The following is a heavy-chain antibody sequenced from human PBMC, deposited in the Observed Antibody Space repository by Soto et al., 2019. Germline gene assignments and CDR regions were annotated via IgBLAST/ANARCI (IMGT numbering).Heavy chain of an antibody. CDR2: MNPNSGNT. Sequence: QVQLVQSGAEVKKPGASVKVSCKASGYTFTSSDINWVRQATGQGPEWMGWMNPNSGNTGCAQKFQGRVTMTRDTSITTAYMELCSLRPDDTAVYYCARGSLECSSASCYEYWGQGTLITVS. CDR1: GYTFTSSD. CDR3: ARGSLECSSASCYEY. D-gene: IGHD2-2*01. J-gene: IGHJ1*01. V-gene: IGHV1-8*01.